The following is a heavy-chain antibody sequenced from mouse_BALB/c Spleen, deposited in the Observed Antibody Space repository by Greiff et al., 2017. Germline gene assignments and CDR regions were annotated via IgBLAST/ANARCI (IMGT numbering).Heavy chain of an antibody. CDR1: GFNIKDTY. D-gene: IGHD2-14*01. V-gene: IGHV14-3*02. Sequence: EVKLQESGAELVKPGASVKLSCTASGFNIKDTYMHWVKQRPEQGLEWIGRIDPANGNTKYDPKFQGKATITADTSSNTAYLQLSSLTSEDTAVYYCARDYYRWGFAYWGQGTLVTVSA. CDR2: IDPANGNT. CDR3: ARDYYRWGFAY. J-gene: IGHJ3*01.